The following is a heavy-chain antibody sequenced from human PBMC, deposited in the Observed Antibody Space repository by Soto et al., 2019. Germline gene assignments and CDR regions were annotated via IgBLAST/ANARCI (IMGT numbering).Heavy chain of an antibody. CDR2: IWYDGSNK. Sequence: LXLSCAASVFTLSSYCMHWVRQAPGKGLEWVAVIWYDGSNKYYADSVKGRFTISRDNSKNTLYLQMNSLRAEDTAVYYCARGGFVVPAAYYYYGMDVWGQGTTVTASS. CDR3: ARGGFVVPAAYYYYGMDV. J-gene: IGHJ6*02. CDR1: VFTLSSYC. D-gene: IGHD2-2*01. V-gene: IGHV3-33*08.